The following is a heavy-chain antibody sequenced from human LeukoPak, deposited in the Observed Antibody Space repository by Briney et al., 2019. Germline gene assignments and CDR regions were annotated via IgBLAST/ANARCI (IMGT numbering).Heavy chain of an antibody. V-gene: IGHV1-2*02. J-gene: IGHJ4*02. D-gene: IGHD3-10*01. CDR2: INPNSGGT. CDR3: ARDNVRGRGYDFDY. CDR1: GYSSTNYG. Sequence: ASVKVSCKASGYSSTNYGISWVRQAPGQGLEWMGWINPNSGGTNYAQKFQGRVTMTRDTSISTAYMELSRLRSDDTAVYYCARDNVRGRGYDFDYWGQGTLVTVSS.